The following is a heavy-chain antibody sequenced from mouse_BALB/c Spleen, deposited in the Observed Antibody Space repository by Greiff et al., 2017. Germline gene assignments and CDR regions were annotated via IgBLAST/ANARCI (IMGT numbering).Heavy chain of an antibody. CDR1: GDSITSGY. V-gene: IGHV3-8*02. Sequence: VQLQQSGPSLVKPSQTLSLTCSVTGDSITSGYWNWIRKFPGNKLEYMGYISYSGSTYYNPSLKSRISITRDTSKNQYYLQLNSVTTEDTATYYCARRPSYDYGAMDYWGQGTSVTVSS. D-gene: IGHD2-4*01. CDR3: ARRPSYDYGAMDY. CDR2: ISYSGST. J-gene: IGHJ4*01.